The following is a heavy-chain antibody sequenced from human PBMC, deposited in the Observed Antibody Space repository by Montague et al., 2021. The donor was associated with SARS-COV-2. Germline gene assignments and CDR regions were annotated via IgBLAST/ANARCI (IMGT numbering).Heavy chain of an antibody. D-gene: IGHD2-2*01. CDR2: IYHSGST. J-gene: IGHJ4*02. CDR1: GYSISSGYY. CDR3: ARSQDCSTTSCHFDY. Sequence: SETLSLTCTVSGYSISSGYYWGWIRQPPGKGLEWIGSIYHSGSTYYTPSLKSRVTISVDTSKNQFSLKLSSVTAADTAVYYCARSQDCSTTSCHFDYWGQGTLVPVSS. V-gene: IGHV4-38-2*02.